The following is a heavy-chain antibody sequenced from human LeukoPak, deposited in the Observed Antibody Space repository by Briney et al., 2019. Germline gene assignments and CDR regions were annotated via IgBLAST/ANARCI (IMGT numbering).Heavy chain of an antibody. Sequence: PGRSLRLSCAASGFNVTSYSMNWVRQAPGKGLEWVSSISSSNTYIYYADSVRGRFTISRDSARNPLYLQMNSLRGEDTAVYYCARDHQASGWFYWFGPWGQGALVTVSS. CDR1: GFNVTSYS. V-gene: IGHV3-21*01. J-gene: IGHJ5*02. CDR2: ISSSNTYI. CDR3: ARDHQASGWFYWFGP. D-gene: IGHD6-19*01.